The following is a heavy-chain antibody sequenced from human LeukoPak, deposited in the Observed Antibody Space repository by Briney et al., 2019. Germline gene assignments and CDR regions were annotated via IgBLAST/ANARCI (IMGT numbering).Heavy chain of an antibody. CDR3: AGDPPNSGYAFAI. J-gene: IGHJ3*02. V-gene: IGHV4-39*02. CDR1: GDSINSDDYR. D-gene: IGHD6-25*01. CDR2: IYHGGTT. Sequence: SETLSLTCTVSGDSINSDDYRWDWIRQPPGKGLEWIGSIYHGGTTYYNPSLKSRLTISLDMSKNQFSLKLSSVTAADTAVYYCAGDPPNSGYAFAIWGQGTMVTVSS.